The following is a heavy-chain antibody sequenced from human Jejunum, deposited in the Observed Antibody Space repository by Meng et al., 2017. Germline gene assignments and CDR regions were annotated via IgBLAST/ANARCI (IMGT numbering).Heavy chain of an antibody. V-gene: IGHV3-23*04. Sequence: EGSFVGSGGGLVQPWGSRRLSCAASGFTFNSFAMSWVRQAPGKGLEWVSAISGSGDNTFYADSVKGRFTISRVNSKNTLYLQMNSLRAEDTAVYYCAKDEELHCWGQGSLVTVSS. D-gene: IGHD3-10*01. J-gene: IGHJ4*02. CDR1: GFTFNSFA. CDR3: AKDEELHC. CDR2: ISGSGDNT.